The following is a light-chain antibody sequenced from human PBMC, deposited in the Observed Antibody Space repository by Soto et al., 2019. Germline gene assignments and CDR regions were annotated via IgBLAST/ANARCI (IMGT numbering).Light chain of an antibody. CDR3: HQYNNWPPVT. J-gene: IGKJ2*01. Sequence: EIVMTQSPATLSVSPGESATLSCRARQSVSSNLAWYQQKPGQAPRLLIYGASTRATGIPARFSGSGSGTEFTLTNSSLQSEDFAVYYCHQYNNWPPVTFGQGTKLEI. CDR2: GAS. V-gene: IGKV3-15*01. CDR1: QSVSSN.